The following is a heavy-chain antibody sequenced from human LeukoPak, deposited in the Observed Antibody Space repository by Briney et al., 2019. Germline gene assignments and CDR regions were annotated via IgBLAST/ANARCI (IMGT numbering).Heavy chain of an antibody. CDR1: GFTFDDYA. Sequence: GRSLRLSCAASGFTFDDYAMHWVRQAPGKGLEWVSGISWNSGSIGYADSVKGRLTISRDNAKNSLYLQMNSLRAEDMALYYCAKGANYGGNSNIDYWGQGTLVTVSS. D-gene: IGHD4-23*01. CDR3: AKGANYGGNSNIDY. J-gene: IGHJ4*02. V-gene: IGHV3-9*03. CDR2: ISWNSGSI.